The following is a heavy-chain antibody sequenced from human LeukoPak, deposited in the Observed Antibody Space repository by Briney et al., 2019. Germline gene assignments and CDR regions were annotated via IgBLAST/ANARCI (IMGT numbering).Heavy chain of an antibody. Sequence: PGGSLRLSCAVSGFTFSSYWMNWVRQAPGKGLEWVANIKQDGNEKYYVDSVKGRFTISRDNAKNSLYLQMDSLRVEDTAVYYCARPITVSGATDGFDIWGQGTMVTVSS. CDR1: GFTFSSYW. J-gene: IGHJ3*02. V-gene: IGHV3-7*01. D-gene: IGHD3-3*01. CDR2: IKQDGNEK. CDR3: ARPITVSGATDGFDI.